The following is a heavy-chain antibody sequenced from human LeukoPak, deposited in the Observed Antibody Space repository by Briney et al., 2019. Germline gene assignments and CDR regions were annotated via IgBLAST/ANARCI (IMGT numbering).Heavy chain of an antibody. D-gene: IGHD2-2*01. V-gene: IGHV4-4*07. CDR3: AREGVGIVVVPAAMAAFDI. CDR1: GGSISSYY. CDR2: IYTSGST. Sequence: PSETLSLTCTVSGGSISSYYWSWIRQPAGKGLEWIGRIYTSGSTNYNPSLKSRVTISVDRSKNQFSLKLSSVTAADTAVYYCAREGVGIVVVPAAMAAFDIWGQGTMVTVSS. J-gene: IGHJ3*02.